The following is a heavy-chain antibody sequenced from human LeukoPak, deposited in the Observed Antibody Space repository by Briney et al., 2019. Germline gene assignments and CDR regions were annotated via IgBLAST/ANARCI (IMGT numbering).Heavy chain of an antibody. J-gene: IGHJ4*02. CDR3: ARNVYVDSGPND. Sequence: DSVKGRFTISRDNPKNSLYLQMNSLRAEDTAVYYCARNVYVDSGPNDWGPGTLVTVSS. V-gene: IGHV3-21*01. D-gene: IGHD5/OR15-5a*01.